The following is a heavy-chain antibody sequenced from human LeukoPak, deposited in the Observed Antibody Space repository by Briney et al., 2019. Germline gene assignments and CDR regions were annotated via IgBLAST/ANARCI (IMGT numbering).Heavy chain of an antibody. CDR3: ARGSKDYDSSGYYYDLGDY. V-gene: IGHV3-30*04. Sequence: PGRSLRLSCAASGFNFSNYAMHWVHQAPGKGLEWVAVISYEGNTRHYADSVKGRFTISRDNSKNKHYLQMNSLRAEDTAVYYCARGSKDYDSSGYYYDLGDYWGQGTLVTVSS. CDR1: GFNFSNYA. CDR2: ISYEGNTR. D-gene: IGHD3-22*01. J-gene: IGHJ4*02.